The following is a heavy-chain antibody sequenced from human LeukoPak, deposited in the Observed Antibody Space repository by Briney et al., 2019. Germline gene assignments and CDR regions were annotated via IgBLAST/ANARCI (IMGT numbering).Heavy chain of an antibody. CDR3: ARDNQFYSGSGSPDY. J-gene: IGHJ4*02. D-gene: IGHD3-10*01. V-gene: IGHV3-48*02. CDR2: VSTSSSTI. CDR1: GFTFSSYS. Sequence: PGGSLRLSCAASGFTFSSYSMYWVRQALGKGLEWVSYVSTSSSTIYYADSVKGRFTISRDNAKNSLYLQMNRLRDEDTAVYYCARDNQFYSGSGSPDYWGQGTLVTVSS.